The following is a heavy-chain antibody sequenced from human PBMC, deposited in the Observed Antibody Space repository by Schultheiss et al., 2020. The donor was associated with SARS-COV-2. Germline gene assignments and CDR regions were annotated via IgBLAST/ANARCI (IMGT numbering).Heavy chain of an antibody. CDR2: ISSSSSYT. J-gene: IGHJ3*02. CDR3: AKESNDFWSGYGDAFDI. V-gene: IGHV3-23*01. CDR1: RFTFSSYA. D-gene: IGHD3-3*01. Sequence: GGSLRLSCAASRFTFSSYAMSWVRQAPGKGLEWVSYISSSSSYTNYADSVKGRFTISRDNSKNTLYLQMNSLRAEDTAVYYCAKESNDFWSGYGDAFDIWGQGTMVTVSS.